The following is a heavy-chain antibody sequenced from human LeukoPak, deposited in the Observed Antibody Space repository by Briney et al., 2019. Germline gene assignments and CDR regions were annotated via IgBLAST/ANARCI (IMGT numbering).Heavy chain of an antibody. Sequence: ASVKVSCKASGYTFTSYDINWVRQATGQGLEWMGWMNPNSGNTGYAQKFQGRVTMTRNTSISTAYMELSSLRSEDTAVYYCERGFRYCRGGSCYAGYWGQATLVTVSS. CDR3: ERGFRYCRGGSCYAGY. J-gene: IGHJ4*02. CDR2: MNPNSGNT. CDR1: GYTFTSYD. V-gene: IGHV1-8*01. D-gene: IGHD2-15*01.